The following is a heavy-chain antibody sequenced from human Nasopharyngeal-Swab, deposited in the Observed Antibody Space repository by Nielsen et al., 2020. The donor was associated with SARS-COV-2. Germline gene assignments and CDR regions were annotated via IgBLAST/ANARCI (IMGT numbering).Heavy chain of an antibody. CDR3: GRDLGGAWSS. D-gene: IGHD3-10*01. J-gene: IGHJ4*02. V-gene: IGHV3-74*01. CDR2: LDNDGTIT. CDR1: GFSFRDHA. Sequence: GGSLRLSCEVSGFSFRDHAMSWVRQAPGKGLEWVARLDNDGTITNHADSVRGRFTISRDNAENTLFLQMNSLRVEDTAVYYCGRDLGGAWSSWGQGTLVTVSS.